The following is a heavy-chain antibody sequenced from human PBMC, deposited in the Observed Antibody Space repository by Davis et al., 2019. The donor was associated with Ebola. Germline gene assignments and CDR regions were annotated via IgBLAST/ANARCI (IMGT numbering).Heavy chain of an antibody. V-gene: IGHV5-51*01. D-gene: IGHD1-26*01. CDR3: ARQGGGSGRLTSFDY. CDR1: GYTFSNFW. J-gene: IGHJ4*02. Sequence: GESLKISCAASGYTFSNFWIGWVRQMPGKGLEWMGNIYPGDSDARYSPSFQGQVTLSADKSFATAYLQWRSLKASDTAMYYCARQGGGSGRLTSFDYWGRGTLVTVSS. CDR2: IYPGDSDA.